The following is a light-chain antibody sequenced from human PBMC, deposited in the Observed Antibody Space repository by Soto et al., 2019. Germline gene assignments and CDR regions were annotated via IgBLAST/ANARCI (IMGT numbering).Light chain of an antibody. CDR3: QQYNSYRT. J-gene: IGKJ5*01. Sequence: DIQMTQSPSSLSESVGDRVTITCRTSQTINNYLNWYQQKPGRAPKLLIYAAYNLQSGVPSRFSGSGSGTEFTLTISSLQPDDFATYYCQQYNSYRTFGQGTRLEIK. V-gene: IGKV1-16*01. CDR2: AAY. CDR1: QTINNY.